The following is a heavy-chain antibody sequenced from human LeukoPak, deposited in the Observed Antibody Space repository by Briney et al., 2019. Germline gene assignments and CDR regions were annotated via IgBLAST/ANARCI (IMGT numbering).Heavy chain of an antibody. Sequence: GGSLRLSCTASGFTLSSYSMHWVRQAPGKGLEWVSYISSSGTTFYYADSVKGRFTISRDNARDSLYLQINSLRAEDAAVYYCARERYYDSLTGYTEGAFDYWGQGTLVTVSS. CDR1: GFTLSSYS. D-gene: IGHD3-9*01. CDR3: ARERYYDSLTGYTEGAFDY. J-gene: IGHJ4*02. V-gene: IGHV3-48*01. CDR2: ISSSGTTF.